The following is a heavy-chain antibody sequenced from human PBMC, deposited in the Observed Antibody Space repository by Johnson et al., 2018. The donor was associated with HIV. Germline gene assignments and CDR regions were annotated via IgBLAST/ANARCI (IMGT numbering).Heavy chain of an antibody. Sequence: VQLVESGGGVVQPGRSLRLSCAASGFTFSSYAMSWVRQAPGKGLEWVSAISGSGVGIYYEDSVKGRFTISRDNSKNTLYLQMNSLRAEDTAVYYCAKWGSMRATSAFDIWGQGTMVTVSS. D-gene: IGHD1-26*01. CDR1: GFTFSSYA. V-gene: IGHV3-23*04. CDR2: ISGSGVGI. CDR3: AKWGSMRATSAFDI. J-gene: IGHJ3*02.